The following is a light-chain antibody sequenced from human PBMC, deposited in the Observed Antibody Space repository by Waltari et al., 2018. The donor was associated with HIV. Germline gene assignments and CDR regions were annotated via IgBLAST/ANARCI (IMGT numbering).Light chain of an antibody. CDR2: DAS. CDR3: QQYDNLPT. Sequence: TQSPSSLSASVGDRVTITYQASQDISNYLNWYQQKPGKAPKLLIYDASNLETGVPSRFSGSGSGTDFTFTISSLQPEDIATYYCQQYDNLPTFGGGTKVEIK. CDR1: QDISNY. V-gene: IGKV1-33*01. J-gene: IGKJ4*01.